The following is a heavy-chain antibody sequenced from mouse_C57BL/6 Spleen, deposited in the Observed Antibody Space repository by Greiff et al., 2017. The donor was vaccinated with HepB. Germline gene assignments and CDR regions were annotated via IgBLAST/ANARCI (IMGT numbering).Heavy chain of an antibody. CDR1: GYTFTSYW. CDR2: IDPYDSET. V-gene: IGHV1-52*01. Sequence: QVQLQQPGAELVRPGSSVKLSCKASGYTFTSYWMHWVKQRPIQGLEWIGNIDPYDSETHYNQKFKDKATLTVDKSSSTAYMQLSSLTSEDSAVYCCARGAGILCAMDYWGQGTSVTVSS. D-gene: IGHD4-1*01. CDR3: ARGAGILCAMDY. J-gene: IGHJ4*01.